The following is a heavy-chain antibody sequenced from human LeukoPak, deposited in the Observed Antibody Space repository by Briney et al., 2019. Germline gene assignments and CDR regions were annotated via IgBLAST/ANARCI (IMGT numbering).Heavy chain of an antibody. Sequence: ASVKVSCEASGYTFTSYYMHWVRQAPGQGLEWMGIINPSGGSTSYAQKFQGRVTMTRDTSTSTVYMELSSLRSEDTAVYYCARGGNVVVVAAIHNWFDPWGQGTLVTVSS. V-gene: IGHV1-46*01. D-gene: IGHD2-15*01. CDR1: GYTFTSYY. J-gene: IGHJ5*02. CDR3: ARGGNVVVVAAIHNWFDP. CDR2: INPSGGST.